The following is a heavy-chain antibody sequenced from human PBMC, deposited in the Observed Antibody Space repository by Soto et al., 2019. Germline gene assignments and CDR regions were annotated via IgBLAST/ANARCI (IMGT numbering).Heavy chain of an antibody. J-gene: IGHJ3*02. Sequence: LRLSCAASGFTFRSYGMHWVRQAPAKGLEWVAVISYDGSNKYYEDSVKGRFTISRDNSKNTLYLQMNSLRAEDTGVYYCAKGGVGSTSNAFDIWGQGTRVTVSS. CDR1: GFTFRSYG. D-gene: IGHD1-26*01. V-gene: IGHV3-30*18. CDR2: ISYDGSNK. CDR3: AKGGVGSTSNAFDI.